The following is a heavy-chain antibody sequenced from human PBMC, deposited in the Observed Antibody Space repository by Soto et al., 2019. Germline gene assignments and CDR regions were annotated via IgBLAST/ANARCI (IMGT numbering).Heavy chain of an antibody. CDR1: GFTFSNYA. CDR3: TKLRTITTGASDC. Sequence: EEQLLESGGGLVQPGGSLRLSCAASGFTFSNYAMSWVRQTPGKGLEWVSAMSGGGGSPSYADSVKGRFTISRDNSKNTLYLEMNSLRAEDTAEYYCTKLRTITTGASDCWGQGTLVTVSS. V-gene: IGHV3-23*01. J-gene: IGHJ4*02. CDR2: MSGGGGSP. D-gene: IGHD1-1*01.